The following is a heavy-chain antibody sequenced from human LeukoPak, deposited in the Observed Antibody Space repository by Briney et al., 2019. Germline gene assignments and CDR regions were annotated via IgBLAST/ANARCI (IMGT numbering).Heavy chain of an antibody. V-gene: IGHV3-7*01. CDR1: VFTFISHW. Sequence: GRSLRLSSAASVFTFISHWMSWVRQAGAKGLEGMANIKQEQSEKHYVDSMKHRFTISRDNAKNSLYLQLNSLRAEDAAVYYCARSTWSTDSLDMWGQETMVTVSS. CDR3: ARSTWSTDSLDM. D-gene: IGHD1-1*01. CDR2: IKQEQSEK. J-gene: IGHJ3*02.